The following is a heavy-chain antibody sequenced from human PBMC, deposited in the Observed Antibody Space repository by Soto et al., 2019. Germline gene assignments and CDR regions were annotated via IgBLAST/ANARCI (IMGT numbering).Heavy chain of an antibody. V-gene: IGHV1-2*04. D-gene: IGHD3-22*01. J-gene: IGHJ1*01. Sequence: ASVKVSCKASGYTFTGYYMHWVRQAPGQGLEWMGWINPNSGGTNYAQKFQGWVTMTRDTFISTAYMELSRLRSDDTAVYYCARDYYDSSGYYPSAGYFQHWGQGTLVTVSS. CDR2: INPNSGGT. CDR3: ARDYYDSSGYYPSAGYFQH. CDR1: GYTFTGYY.